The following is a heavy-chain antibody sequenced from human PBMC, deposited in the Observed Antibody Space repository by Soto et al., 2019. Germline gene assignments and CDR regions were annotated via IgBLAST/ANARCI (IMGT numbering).Heavy chain of an antibody. CDR2: IHYRGST. V-gene: IGHV4-31*02. CDR1: GGSITGADY. CDR3: ARVRASFGLDV. J-gene: IGHJ6*02. Sequence: TLSLTWTGSGGSITGADYWNWIRQHPGKGLEWIGSIHYRGSTYYTPSLQSRITISLDRSNNQFSLNLSSVTAADTAVYYCARVRASFGLDVWGQGTTVTVSS.